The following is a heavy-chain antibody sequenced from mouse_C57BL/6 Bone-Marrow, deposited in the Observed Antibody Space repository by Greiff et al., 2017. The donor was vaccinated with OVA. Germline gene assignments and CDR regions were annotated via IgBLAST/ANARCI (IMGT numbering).Heavy chain of an antibody. V-gene: IGHV1-80*01. D-gene: IGHD2-4*01. Sequence: QVQLKQSGAELVKPGASVKISCKASGYAFSSYWMNWVKQRPGKGLEWIGQIYPGDGDTNYNGKFKGKATLTADKSSSTAYMQLSSLTSEDSAVYFCARPMITTGYYYAMDYWGQGTSVTVSS. CDR3: ARPMITTGYYYAMDY. J-gene: IGHJ4*01. CDR2: IYPGDGDT. CDR1: GYAFSSYW.